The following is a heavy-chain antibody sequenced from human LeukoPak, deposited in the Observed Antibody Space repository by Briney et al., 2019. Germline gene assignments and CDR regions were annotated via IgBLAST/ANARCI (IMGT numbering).Heavy chain of an antibody. CDR1: GFTFCSIW. CDR2: INQDGSVK. J-gene: IGHJ4*02. Sequence: GGSLRLSCAASGFTFCSIWMCWVRQGPGKGREWVANINQDGSVKNYVDSVKGRFTISRDNAKNSLYLQMNSLRAEDTAVYYCVVTTRSYPFDYWGQGTLVTVSS. CDR3: VVTTRSYPFDY. D-gene: IGHD4-23*01. V-gene: IGHV3-7*01.